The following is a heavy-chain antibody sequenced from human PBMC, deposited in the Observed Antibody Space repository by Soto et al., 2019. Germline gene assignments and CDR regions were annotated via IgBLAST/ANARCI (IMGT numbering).Heavy chain of an antibody. CDR2: IYPGDSDT. J-gene: IGHJ6*02. CDR1: GYTFTNYW. CDR3: AASIFYYGMDV. Sequence: TGESLKISCNGSGYTFTNYWVGWVRQMPGKGPEWMGIIYPGDSDTKYNPSFQGQVTISADKSITTTYLQWSSLKASGTAIYYCAASIFYYGMDVWGQGTTVTVSS. V-gene: IGHV5-51*01.